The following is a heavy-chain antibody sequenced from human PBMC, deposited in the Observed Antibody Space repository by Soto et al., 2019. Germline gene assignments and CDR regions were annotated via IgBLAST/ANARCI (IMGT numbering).Heavy chain of an antibody. J-gene: IGHJ4*02. V-gene: IGHV1-2*02. CDR1: GYPFTAYY. CDR3: ARDVPPHSYGYTY. CDR2: VDPNNGDT. Sequence: QVQLVQSGAEVKRPGASVRVSCKTSGYPFTAYYVHWVRQAPGRRPEWMGWVDPNNGDTHYVQRFKGRVTMTTDTSISTGYMELTRLTSDDTALYYCARDVPPHSYGYTYWGQGTLVTVSS. D-gene: IGHD5-18*01.